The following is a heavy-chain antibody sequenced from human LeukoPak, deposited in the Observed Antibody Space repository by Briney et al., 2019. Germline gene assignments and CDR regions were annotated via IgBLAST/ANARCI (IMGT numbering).Heavy chain of an antibody. J-gene: IGHJ4*02. CDR2: ISSSSSYI. CDR3: ATRAGDSGSYLRIN. CDR1: GFTFDDYG. V-gene: IGHV3-21*01. D-gene: IGHD1-26*01. Sequence: KTGGSLRLSCAASGFTFDDYGMNWVRQAPGKGLEWVSSISSSSSYIYYADSVKGRFTISRDNAKNSLYLQMNSLRAEDTAVYYCATRAGDSGSYLRINWGQGTLVTVSS.